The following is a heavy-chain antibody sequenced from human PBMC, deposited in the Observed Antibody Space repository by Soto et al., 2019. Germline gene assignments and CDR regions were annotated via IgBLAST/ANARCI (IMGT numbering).Heavy chain of an antibody. CDR1: GGSFNGYF. Sequence: QVQLQQWGAGLLKPSETLSLTCAVYGGSFNGYFWSWIRQSPGKGLEWIGEISHSGRTNYNPSLKSRVTTSVDTSKNQFSLKLTSVTAADTAVYYCARGWDYGDYAWFDPWGQGTLVTVSS. CDR2: ISHSGRT. CDR3: ARGWDYGDYAWFDP. J-gene: IGHJ5*02. V-gene: IGHV4-34*01. D-gene: IGHD4-17*01.